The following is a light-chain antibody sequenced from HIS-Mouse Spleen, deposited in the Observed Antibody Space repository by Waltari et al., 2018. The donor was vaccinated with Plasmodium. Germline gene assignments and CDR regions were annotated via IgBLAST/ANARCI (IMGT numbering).Light chain of an antibody. CDR2: DVS. V-gene: IGLV2-11*01. CDR1: SSYFGGFNH. Sequence: QSALTQPRSVSGSPGQSVTISCTGTSSYFGGFNHVSWYQQHPGKAPKLMIYDVSKRPSGVPDRFSGSKSGNTASLTISGLQAEDEADYYCCSYAGSYTFVFGTGTKVTVL. CDR3: CSYAGSYTFV. J-gene: IGLJ1*01.